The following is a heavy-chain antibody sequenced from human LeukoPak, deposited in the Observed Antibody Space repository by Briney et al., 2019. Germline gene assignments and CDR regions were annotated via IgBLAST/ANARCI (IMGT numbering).Heavy chain of an antibody. J-gene: IGHJ6*02. D-gene: IGHD6-13*01. CDR1: GFTFSSYG. CDR2: ISYDGSNK. Sequence: GGSLRLSCAASGFTFSSYGMHWVRQAPGKGLEWVAVISYDGSNKYYADSVKGRFTISRDNSKNTLYLQMNSLRAEDTAVYYCAKEGVYSSSWCYYYYGMDVWGQGTTVTVSS. CDR3: AKEGVYSSSWCYYYYGMDV. V-gene: IGHV3-30*18.